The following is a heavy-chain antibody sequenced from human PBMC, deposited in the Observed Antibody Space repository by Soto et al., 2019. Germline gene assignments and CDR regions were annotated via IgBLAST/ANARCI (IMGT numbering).Heavy chain of an antibody. CDR3: ARSAGWYAVHS. J-gene: IGHJ4*02. Sequence: QVQLQESGPGLVKPSGPLSLTCAVSGDSVSSNYYWCWVRQPPGKGLEWIGEIYHTGTTNYNPSLKSRVTISVDKSNNQFSLDLSSVTAADTAVYYCARSAGWYAVHSWGPGTLVTVSS. V-gene: IGHV4-4*02. CDR1: GDSVSSNYY. D-gene: IGHD6-19*01. CDR2: IYHTGTT.